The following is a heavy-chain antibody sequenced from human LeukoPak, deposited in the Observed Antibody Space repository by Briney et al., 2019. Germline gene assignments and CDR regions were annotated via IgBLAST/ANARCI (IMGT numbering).Heavy chain of an antibody. Sequence: GGSLRLSCAASGFTFSSYAMHWVRQAPGKGLEWVAVISYDGSNKYYADSVKGRFTISRDNSKNTLYLQMNSLRAEDTAVYYCARAFVYCSSTSCYDQFALDYWGQGTLVTVSS. CDR2: ISYDGSNK. J-gene: IGHJ4*02. CDR3: ARAFVYCSSTSCYDQFALDY. V-gene: IGHV3-30-3*01. D-gene: IGHD2-2*01. CDR1: GFTFSSYA.